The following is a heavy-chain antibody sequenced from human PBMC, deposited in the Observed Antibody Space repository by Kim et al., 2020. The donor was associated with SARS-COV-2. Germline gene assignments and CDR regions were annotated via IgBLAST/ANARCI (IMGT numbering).Heavy chain of an antibody. CDR3: ASSFQGNSNYRYFDY. V-gene: IGHV1-69*01. J-gene: IGHJ4*02. Sequence: QKFQGRVTITADESTSTAYMELSSLRSEDTAVYYCASSFQGNSNYRYFDYWGQGTLVTVSS. D-gene: IGHD4-4*01.